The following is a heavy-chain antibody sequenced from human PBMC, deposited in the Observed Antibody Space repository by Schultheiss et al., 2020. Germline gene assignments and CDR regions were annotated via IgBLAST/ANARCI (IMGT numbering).Heavy chain of an antibody. CDR1: GFTFSSYA. CDR3: AKDIPGGAAALDY. Sequence: GESLKISCAASGFTFSSYAMHWVRQAPGKGLEYVSAISSNGGSTYYADSVKGRFTISRDNSKNTLYLQMNSLRAEDTAVYYCAKDIPGGAAALDYWGQGTLVTVSS. J-gene: IGHJ4*02. CDR2: ISSNGGST. V-gene: IGHV3-64*04. D-gene: IGHD6-13*01.